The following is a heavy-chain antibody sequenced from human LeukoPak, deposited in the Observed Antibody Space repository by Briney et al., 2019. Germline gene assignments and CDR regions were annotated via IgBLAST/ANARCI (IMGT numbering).Heavy chain of an antibody. CDR3: ARAGRDYYDSSGPLKNYYYYYMDV. J-gene: IGHJ6*03. Sequence: SETLSLTCAVYGGSFSGYYWSWIRQPPGKGLEWIGEINHSGSTNYNPSLKSRVTISVDTSKNQFPLKLSSVTAADTAVYYCARAGRDYYDSSGPLKNYYYYYMDVWGKGTTVTVSS. CDR1: GGSFSGYY. V-gene: IGHV4-34*01. CDR2: INHSGST. D-gene: IGHD3-22*01.